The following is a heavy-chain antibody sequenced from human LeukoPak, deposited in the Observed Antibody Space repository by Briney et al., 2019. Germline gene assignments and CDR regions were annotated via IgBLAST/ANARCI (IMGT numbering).Heavy chain of an antibody. CDR1: GGSFSGYY. CDR3: AVLVIVYYYSYNTDV. D-gene: IGHD3-9*01. J-gene: IGHJ6*03. V-gene: IGHV4-34*01. CDR2: INHSGST. Sequence: SETLSLTCAVYGGSFSGYYWSWIRQPPGKGLEWIGEINHSGSTNYNPSLKSRVAISVDTSKNQFSLKLSSVTAADTAVYSCAVLVIVYYYSYNTDVSGEGTTVTIS.